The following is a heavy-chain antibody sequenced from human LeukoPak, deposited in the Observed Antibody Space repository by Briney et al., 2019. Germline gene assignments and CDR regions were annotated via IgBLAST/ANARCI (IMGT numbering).Heavy chain of an antibody. V-gene: IGHV1-2*02. CDR2: INPNSGGT. D-gene: IGHD1-26*01. CDR1: GYTVTGYY. J-gene: IGHJ4*02. CDR3: ARIRYSGSQPFDY. Sequence: GASVKVSCKASGYTVTGYYMHWVRQAPGQGLEWMGWINPNSGGTNYAQKFQGRVTMTKDTSISTAYMELSRLRSDDTAVYYCARIRYSGSQPFDYWGQGTLVTVSS.